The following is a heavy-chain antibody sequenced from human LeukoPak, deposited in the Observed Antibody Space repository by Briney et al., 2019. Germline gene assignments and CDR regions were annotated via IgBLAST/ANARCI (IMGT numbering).Heavy chain of an antibody. D-gene: IGHD4-17*01. CDR1: DYSISSAHF. J-gene: IGHJ6*03. CDR3: ARVDNDYGDLYYYYYMDV. V-gene: IGHV4-38-2*02. Sequence: SETLSLTCTVSDYSISSAHFWGWLRQPPGKGLEWIGNAYLTGSTYYSPSLKSRVTISLETSKNQFSLRLSSVTAADTAVYYCARVDNDYGDLYYYYYMDVWGKGTTVTVSS. CDR2: AYLTGST.